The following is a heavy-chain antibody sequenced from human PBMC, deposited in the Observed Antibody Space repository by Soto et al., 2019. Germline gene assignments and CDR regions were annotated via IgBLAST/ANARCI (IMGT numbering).Heavy chain of an antibody. CDR1: GGSISSSSYY. D-gene: IGHD7-27*01. J-gene: IGHJ4*02. CDR3: ARLLRANWGSAPDYFDY. CDR2: IYYSGST. Sequence: SETLSLTCTVSGGSISSSSYYWGWIRQPPGKGLEWIGSIYYSGSTYYNPSLKSRVTISGDTSKNQFSLKLSSVTAADTAVYYCARLLRANWGSAPDYFDYWGQGTLVTVSS. V-gene: IGHV4-39*01.